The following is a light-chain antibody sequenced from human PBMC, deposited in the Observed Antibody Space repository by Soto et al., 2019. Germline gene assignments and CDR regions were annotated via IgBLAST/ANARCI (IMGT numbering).Light chain of an antibody. V-gene: IGLV2-14*01. J-gene: IGLJ1*01. CDR3: SSYTSSSTLVV. Sequence: QYALTQPASVSGSPGQSITISCTGTSSDVGGYNYVSWYQQHPGKAPKLMIYDVSNRPSGVSNRFSGSKSGNTASLTISGLQAEDEADYYCSSYTSSSTLVVLGTGTKLTVL. CDR1: SSDVGGYNY. CDR2: DVS.